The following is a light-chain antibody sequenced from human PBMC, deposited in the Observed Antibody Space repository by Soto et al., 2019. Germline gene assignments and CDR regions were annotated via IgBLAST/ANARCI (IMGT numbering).Light chain of an antibody. V-gene: IGKV3-15*01. J-gene: IGKJ1*01. CDR3: QQYNSYLWT. CDR2: DIS. CDR1: QTVSRN. Sequence: ELVITQSPSTLSVSPGERATLSCRASQTVSRNLAWYQQRPGQAPRLLIYDISNRAAGVPARFSGSGSGTEFTLTISSLQPDDFATYYCQQYNSYLWTFGQGTKVDIK.